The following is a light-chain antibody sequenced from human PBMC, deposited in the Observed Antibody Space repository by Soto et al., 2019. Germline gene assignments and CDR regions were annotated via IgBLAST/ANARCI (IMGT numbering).Light chain of an antibody. Sequence: DIQMTQSPSSLSASVGDRVTITCRASQYISSYLNWYQQKPGKAPKLLIYAASSLQSGVPSRFSGSGSGTDVTLTISSLQPEHFETYSSQHTSRTPLTFRGGTKVEIK. J-gene: IGKJ4*01. V-gene: IGKV1-39*01. CDR2: AAS. CDR1: QYISSY. CDR3: QHTSRTPLT.